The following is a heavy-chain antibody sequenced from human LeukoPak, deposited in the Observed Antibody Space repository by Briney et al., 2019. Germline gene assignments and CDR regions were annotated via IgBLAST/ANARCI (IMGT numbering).Heavy chain of an antibody. V-gene: IGHV3-11*01. J-gene: IGHJ3*02. CDR1: GFTFSDYY. CDR2: ISRSGSTI. CDR3: ARNEKLDYDLWSGHSSGLDT. D-gene: IGHD3-3*01. Sequence: KPGGSLRLSCAASGFTFSDYYMSWIRQAPGKGLEWVSYISRSGSTIYYADSVKGRFTISRDNAKNSLYLQMNSLRAEDTAVYYCARNEKLDYDLWSGHSSGLDTWGQGTVVTVSS.